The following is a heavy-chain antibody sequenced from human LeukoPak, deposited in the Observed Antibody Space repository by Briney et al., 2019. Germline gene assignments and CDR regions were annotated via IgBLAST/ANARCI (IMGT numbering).Heavy chain of an antibody. CDR2: ISSSSSTI. V-gene: IGHV3-48*04. CDR3: AKDIKALFSSGWNDAFDI. D-gene: IGHD6-19*01. J-gene: IGHJ3*02. CDR1: GFTFSSYS. Sequence: PGGSLRLSCAASGFTFSSYSMNWVRQAPGKGLEWVSYISSSSSTIYYADSVKGRFTISRDSAKNSLYLQMNSLRAEDMALYYCAKDIKALFSSGWNDAFDIWGQGTMVTVSS.